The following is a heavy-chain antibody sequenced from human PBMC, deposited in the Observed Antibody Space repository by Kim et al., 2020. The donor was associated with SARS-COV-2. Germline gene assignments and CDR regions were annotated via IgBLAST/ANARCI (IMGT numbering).Heavy chain of an antibody. J-gene: IGHJ4*02. CDR2: ISPSSTYI. CDR3: ASLWFGNTGFDS. V-gene: IGHV3-21*01. CDR1: RFTFSNCR. D-gene: IGHD3-10*01. Sequence: GGSLRLSCAASRFTFSNCRMNWVRQAPGKGLEWVSSISPSSTYIYYADSVKGRFNISRDNAKHSLYLQMNSLRAEDTAVYYCASLWFGNTGFDSWGQGTLVTVSS.